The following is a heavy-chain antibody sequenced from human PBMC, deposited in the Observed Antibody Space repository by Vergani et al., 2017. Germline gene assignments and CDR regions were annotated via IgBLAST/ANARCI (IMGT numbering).Heavy chain of an antibody. Sequence: VQLLESGGTLVQPGGSLRLSCAASGFTFSRYAMHWVRQAPGKGLEWVAVISYDGSNNYYADSVKGRFTISRDNSKNTLYLQMNSLRVEDTGVYYCARARCIETCYMSNWLDSWGQGTLVTVSS. J-gene: IGHJ5*01. CDR1: GFTFSRYA. V-gene: IGHV3-30-3*01. CDR2: ISYDGSNN. CDR3: ARARCIETCYMSNWLDS. D-gene: IGHD3-9*01.